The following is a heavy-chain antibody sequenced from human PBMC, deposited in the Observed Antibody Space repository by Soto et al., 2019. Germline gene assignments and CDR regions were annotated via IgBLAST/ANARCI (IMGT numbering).Heavy chain of an antibody. J-gene: IGHJ6*02. Sequence: EVQLLESGGGLVQPGGSLRLSCAASGFTFSSYAMSWVRQAPGKGLEWVSAISGSGGSTYYADSVKGRFTISRDNSKNTLYLQMHSLSAEDTAVYYCAKVACISTSCYVPPRDGMDVWGQGTTVTVAS. CDR2: ISGSGGST. V-gene: IGHV3-23*01. D-gene: IGHD2-2*01. CDR3: AKVACISTSCYVPPRDGMDV. CDR1: GFTFSSYA.